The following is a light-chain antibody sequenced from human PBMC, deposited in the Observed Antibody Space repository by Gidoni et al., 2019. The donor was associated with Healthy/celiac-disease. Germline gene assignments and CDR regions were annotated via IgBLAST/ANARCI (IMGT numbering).Light chain of an antibody. J-gene: IGKJ2*01. CDR3: QQYGSSPPMYT. CDR2: GAS. CDR1: QSVSSSY. Sequence: DIVLTQSPGTLSLSPGERATLSCRAGQSVSSSYLALYQKKPGQAPRLLIYGASSMATGIPDRFSCSGSGTDFTLTISRLEPEDFAVYYCQQYGSSPPMYTFGQGTKLEIK. V-gene: IGKV3-20*01.